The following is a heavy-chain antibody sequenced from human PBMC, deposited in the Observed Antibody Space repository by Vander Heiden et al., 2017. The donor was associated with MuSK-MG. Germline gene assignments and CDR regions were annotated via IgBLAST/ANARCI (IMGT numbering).Heavy chain of an antibody. CDR3: AKDRGDYGPGVRFDP. Sequence: EVQLLESGGGLVQPGGYLRISCAASGFTFSSYAMSWVRQVPGKGLEWVSAISGSGGSTYYADSVKGRFTISRDNSKNTLYLQMNSLRAEDTAVYYCAKDRGDYGPGVRFDPWGQGTLVTVSS. CDR1: GFTFSSYA. CDR2: ISGSGGST. V-gene: IGHV3-23*01. D-gene: IGHD4-17*01. J-gene: IGHJ5*02.